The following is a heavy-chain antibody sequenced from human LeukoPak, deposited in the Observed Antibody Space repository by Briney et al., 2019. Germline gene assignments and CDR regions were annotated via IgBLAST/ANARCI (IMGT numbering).Heavy chain of an antibody. CDR3: ARDRSDYSSSWYWGNTRPTYYFDY. V-gene: IGHV3-74*01. J-gene: IGHJ4*02. CDR2: INSDGSST. CDR1: GFTFSSYW. D-gene: IGHD6-13*01. Sequence: GGSLRLSCAASGFTFSSYWMHWVRQAPGKGLVWVSRINSDGSSTSYADSVKGRFTISRDNAKNTLYLRMNSLRAEDTAVYYCARDRSDYSSSWYWGNTRPTYYFDYWGQGTLVTVSS.